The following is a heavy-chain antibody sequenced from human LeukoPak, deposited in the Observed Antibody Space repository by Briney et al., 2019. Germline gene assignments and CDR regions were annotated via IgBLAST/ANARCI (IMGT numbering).Heavy chain of an antibody. J-gene: IGHJ6*04. CDR3: ARVGGSSWYDYYYYGMDV. CDR2: IYSGGST. V-gene: IGHV3-53*01. Sequence: PGGSLRLSCAASRFTVSSNFLSWVRQAPGKGLEWVSVIYSGGSTYYADSVKGRFTISRDNSKNTLYLQMNSLRAEDTAVYYCARVGGSSWYDYYYYGMDVWGKGTTATVSS. CDR1: RFTVSSNF. D-gene: IGHD6-13*01.